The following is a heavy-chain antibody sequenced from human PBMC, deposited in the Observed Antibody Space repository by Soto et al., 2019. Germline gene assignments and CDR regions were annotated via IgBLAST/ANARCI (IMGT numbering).Heavy chain of an antibody. J-gene: IGHJ4*02. CDR3: ARDRSPYYYDSSGYYYPFDY. V-gene: IGHV1-69*13. CDR2: IIPIFGTA. Sequence: ASVKVSCKASGGTFSSYAISWVRQAPGQGLEWMGGIIPIFGTANYAQKFQGRVTITADESTSTAYMELSSLRSEDTAVYYCARDRSPYYYDSSGYYYPFDYWGQGTLVTVSS. CDR1: GGTFSSYA. D-gene: IGHD3-22*01.